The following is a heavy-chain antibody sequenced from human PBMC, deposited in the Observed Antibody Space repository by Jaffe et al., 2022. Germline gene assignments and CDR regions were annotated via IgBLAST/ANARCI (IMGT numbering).Heavy chain of an antibody. J-gene: IGHJ2*01. CDR3: AKDQGGAVAGRPYWSFDL. Sequence: EVQLLESGGGLVQPGGSLRLSCAASGFTFSNYAMGWVRQAPGKGLEWVSGISGGAYSTYYAVSVKGRFTISRDNSKNTLYLQMDSLRGDDTAVYYCAKDQGGAVAGRPYWSFDLWGRGTLVTVSS. CDR1: GFTFSNYA. V-gene: IGHV3-23*01. CDR2: ISGGAYST. D-gene: IGHD6-19*01.